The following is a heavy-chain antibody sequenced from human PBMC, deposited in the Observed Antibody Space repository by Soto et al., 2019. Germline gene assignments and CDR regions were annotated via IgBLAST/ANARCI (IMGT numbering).Heavy chain of an antibody. CDR3: ARATYDSSTYYLDY. J-gene: IGHJ4*02. V-gene: IGHV4-30-4*01. D-gene: IGHD3-22*01. CDR1: GASISGGDYY. Sequence: QVQLQESGPGLVKPSQTLSLTCTVSGASISGGDYYWTWIRQPPGKGLEWIGSIYYTGNTYSNPSLESRLSISLYPSNNLFALRLTSVTAPDTAIYYCARATYDSSTYYLDYWGQGTLVTVSS. CDR2: IYYTGNT.